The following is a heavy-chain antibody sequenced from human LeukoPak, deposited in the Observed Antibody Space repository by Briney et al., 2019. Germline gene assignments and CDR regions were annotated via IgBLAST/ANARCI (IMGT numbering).Heavy chain of an antibody. CDR3: ARATWIQLRLRFDY. V-gene: IGHV3-30*04. J-gene: IGHJ4*02. CDR1: GFTFSSYA. Sequence: GRSLRLSCAASGFTFSSYAMHWVRQAPGKGLEWVAVISYDGSNKYYADSVKGRFTISRDNSKNTLYLQMNSLRAEDTAVYYCARATWIQLRLRFDYWGKGTPVTVSS. CDR2: ISYDGSNK. D-gene: IGHD5-18*01.